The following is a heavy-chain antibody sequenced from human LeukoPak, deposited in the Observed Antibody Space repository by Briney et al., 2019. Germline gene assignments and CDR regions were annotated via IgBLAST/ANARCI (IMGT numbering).Heavy chain of an antibody. V-gene: IGHV3-23*01. CDR1: GWTFSSYA. D-gene: IGHD6-13*01. CDR3: AKGSSSWYPESFQH. J-gene: IGHJ1*01. Sequence: GGALRLSCAGCGWTFSSYAMSGVGQAGGRGGEGVAAISGSGGRTYYADSMNGGLTIHRESAKNTLCVQMNGQRAEDTAVYYCAKGSSSWYPESFQHWGQGTLVTVSS. CDR2: ISGSGGRT.